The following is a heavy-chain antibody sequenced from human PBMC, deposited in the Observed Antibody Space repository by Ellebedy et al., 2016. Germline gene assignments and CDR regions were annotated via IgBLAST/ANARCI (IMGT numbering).Heavy chain of an antibody. D-gene: IGHD3-3*01. CDR3: ARSSDFWSGYYSL. Sequence: GESLKISCAASGFTFSSYGMHWVRQAPGKGLEWVAVISYDGSNKYYADSVKGRFTISRDNAKNSLYLQMNSLRAEDTAVYYCARSSDFWSGYYSLWGQGTLVTVSS. CDR1: GFTFSSYG. CDR2: ISYDGSNK. V-gene: IGHV3-30*03. J-gene: IGHJ4*02.